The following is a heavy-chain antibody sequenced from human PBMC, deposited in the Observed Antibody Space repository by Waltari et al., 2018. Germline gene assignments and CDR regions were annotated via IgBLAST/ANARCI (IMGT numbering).Heavy chain of an antibody. CDR1: EFTSSPHS. Sequence: EVQLVESGGGLVKPGCSRRLSCAASEFTSSPHSRNWLRQAPGKGLEWVSSISSSSSYIYYSDSVKGRFTISRDNAKNSLYLQMNSMRAEDTAVYYCAREGFYYYYYMDVWGKGTTVTISS. CDR3: AREGFYYYYYMDV. CDR2: ISSSSSYI. V-gene: IGHV3-21*01. J-gene: IGHJ6*03.